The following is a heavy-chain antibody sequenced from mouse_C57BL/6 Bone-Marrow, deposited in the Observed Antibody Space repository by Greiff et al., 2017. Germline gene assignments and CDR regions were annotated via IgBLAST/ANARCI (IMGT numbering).Heavy chain of an antibody. CDR1: GYTFTDYE. CDR2: IDPETGGT. CDR3: TKWLLPYYFDY. D-gene: IGHD2-3*01. Sequence: VKLQESGAELVRPGASVTLSCKASGYTFTDYEMHWVKQTPVHGLEWIGAIDPETGGTAYNQKFKGKAILTADKSSSTAYMELRSLTSEDSAVYYCTKWLLPYYFDYWGQGTTLTVSS. V-gene: IGHV1-15*01. J-gene: IGHJ2*01.